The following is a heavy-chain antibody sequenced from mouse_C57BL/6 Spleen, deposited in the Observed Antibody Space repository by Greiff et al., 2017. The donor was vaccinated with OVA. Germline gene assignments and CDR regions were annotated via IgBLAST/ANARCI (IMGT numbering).Heavy chain of an antibody. V-gene: IGHV2-2*01. D-gene: IGHD1-1*01. J-gene: IGHJ3*01. Sequence: VKLQESGPGLVQPSQSLSITCTVSGFSLTSYGVHWVRQSPGKGLEWLGVIWSGGSTDYNAAFISRLSISKDNSKSQVFFKMNSLQADDTAIYYCARDEDYYGSSSFAYWGQGTLVTVSA. CDR1: GFSLTSYG. CDR3: ARDEDYYGSSSFAY. CDR2: IWSGGST.